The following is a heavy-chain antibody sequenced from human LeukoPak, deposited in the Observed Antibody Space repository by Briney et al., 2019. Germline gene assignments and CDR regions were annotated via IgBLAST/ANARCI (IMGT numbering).Heavy chain of an antibody. CDR3: ARIDCSSTSCFIDY. J-gene: IGHJ4*02. V-gene: IGHV4-38-2*01. CDR1: GHSIINSFY. Sequence: PSETLSLTCAVSGHSIINSFYWGWIRQSPGKGLEWIASIYHSGATYYNPSLKSRLTISLDTSRNQFSLKLKSVTAADTAVYYCARIDCSSTSCFIDYWGQGTLVTVSS. CDR2: IYHSGAT. D-gene: IGHD2-2*01.